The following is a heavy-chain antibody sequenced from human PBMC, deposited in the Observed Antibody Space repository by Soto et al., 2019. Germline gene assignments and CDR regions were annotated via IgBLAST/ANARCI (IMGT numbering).Heavy chain of an antibody. V-gene: IGHV1-18*01. CDR1: GYTFTSYH. Sequence: VASVKVSCKTSGYTFTSYHISWVRQAPGQGLEWMGWISVYNGNTNYAQKLQGRVTMTPDTSTSTAYMELRSLRSAVTGVYYCARDTHPMDVWGQGTKVTVSS. J-gene: IGHJ6*02. CDR2: ISVYNGNT. CDR3: ARDTHPMDV.